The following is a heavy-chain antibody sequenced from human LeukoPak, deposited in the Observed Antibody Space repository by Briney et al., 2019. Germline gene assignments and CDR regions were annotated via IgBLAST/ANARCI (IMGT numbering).Heavy chain of an antibody. J-gene: IGHJ4*02. CDR1: GYTFSGYY. CDR2: INPNSGGT. CDR3: ASGSLASYFDH. D-gene: IGHD3-16*01. V-gene: IGHV1-2*02. Sequence: ASVKVSCKSSGYTFSGYYMHWVRPAPGQGHEWMGWINPNSGGTKYVQKFQGRVTMTRDTSISTAYMELRRLRSDDTAVYYCASGSLASYFDHWGQGTLVTVSS.